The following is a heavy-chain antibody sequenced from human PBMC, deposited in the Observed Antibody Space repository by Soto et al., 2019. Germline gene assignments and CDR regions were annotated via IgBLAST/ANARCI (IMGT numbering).Heavy chain of an antibody. CDR3: ARGIEDGFDY. CDR2: MSPNSGNT. J-gene: IGHJ4*02. V-gene: IGHV1-8*01. CDR1: GYTFTSLA. Sequence: ASVKVSCKTSGYTFTSLAINWVRQATGQGLEWLGWMSPNSGNTAYAQKFQGRVTMTRDTSMSTVYMELSSLTSEDTAVYYCARGIEDGFDYWGQGTRVTVSS. D-gene: IGHD2-8*01.